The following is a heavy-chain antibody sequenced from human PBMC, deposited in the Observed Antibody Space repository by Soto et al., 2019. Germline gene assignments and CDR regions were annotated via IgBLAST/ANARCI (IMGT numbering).Heavy chain of an antibody. CDR3: AKEPNSGSWESMVPYYYGMDV. J-gene: IGHJ6*02. Sequence: GGSLRLSCAASGFTFSSYGMHWVRQAPGKGLEWVAVISYDGSNKYYADSVKGRFTISRDNSKNTLYLQMNSLRAEDTAVYYCAKEPNSGSWESMVPYYYGMDVWGQGTTVTVSS. CDR2: ISYDGSNK. CDR1: GFTFSSYG. D-gene: IGHD6-13*01. V-gene: IGHV3-30*18.